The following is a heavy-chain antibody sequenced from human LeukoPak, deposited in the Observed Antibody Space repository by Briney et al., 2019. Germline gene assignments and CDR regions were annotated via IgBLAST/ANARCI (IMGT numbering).Heavy chain of an antibody. V-gene: IGHV4-59*01. Sequence: SETLSLTCTVSGGSISSYYWSWIRQPPGKGLEWIGYIYYDGSTNYNPSLKSRVSISVDTSKNQFSLKLCSVTAADTAVYYCARGSGSGNWYFDLWGRGTLVTVSS. D-gene: IGHD2-15*01. J-gene: IGHJ2*01. CDR1: GGSISSYY. CDR2: IYYDGST. CDR3: ARGSGSGNWYFDL.